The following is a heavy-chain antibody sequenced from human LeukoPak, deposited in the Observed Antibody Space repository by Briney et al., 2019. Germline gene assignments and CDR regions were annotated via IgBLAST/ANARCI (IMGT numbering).Heavy chain of an antibody. V-gene: IGHV1-2*02. J-gene: IGHJ4*02. CDR2: INPNSGGT. CDR3: ARVDSSAPNTFDY. CDR1: GYTFTGYY. Sequence: ASVKVSCKASGYTFTGYYMHWVRQAPGQGLEWMGWINPNSGGTNYAQKFQGRVTMTGDTSISTAYMELSRLRSDDTAVYYCARVDSSAPNTFDYWGQGTLVTVSS. D-gene: IGHD3-22*01.